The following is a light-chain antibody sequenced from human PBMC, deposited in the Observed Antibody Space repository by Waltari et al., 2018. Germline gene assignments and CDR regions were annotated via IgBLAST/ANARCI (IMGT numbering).Light chain of an antibody. Sequence: EIVSTQPPATLSVSPGEKATRSCRASQSVSSNLALYQQKRGQAPRHPIYGASTRATCIPARFRGSGSGTEFTLTISSMQSEDFAVYYCQQYNNWPRTFGQGTKVEIK. CDR1: QSVSSN. J-gene: IGKJ1*01. CDR3: QQYNNWPRT. V-gene: IGKV3-15*01. CDR2: GAS.